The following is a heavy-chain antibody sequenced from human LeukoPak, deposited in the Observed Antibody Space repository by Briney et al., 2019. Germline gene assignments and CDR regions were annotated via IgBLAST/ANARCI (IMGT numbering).Heavy chain of an antibody. CDR1: GGSISSSSYY. CDR3: ARQTLRLTDAFDI. V-gene: IGHV4-39*01. Sequence: SETLSLTCTVPGGSISSSSYYWGWIRQPPGKGLEWIGSIYYSGSTYYNPSLKSRVTISVDTSKNQFSLKLSSVTAADTAVYYCARQTLRLTDAFDIWGQGTMVTVSP. J-gene: IGHJ3*02. CDR2: IYYSGST. D-gene: IGHD4/OR15-4a*01.